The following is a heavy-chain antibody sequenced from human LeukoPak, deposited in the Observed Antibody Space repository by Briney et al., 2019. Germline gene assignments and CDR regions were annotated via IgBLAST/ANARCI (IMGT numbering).Heavy chain of an antibody. Sequence: TGGSLRLSCAASGFTFSSYSMNWVRQAPGKGLEWVSSITSSSSYIYYADSVKGRFTISRHNAKNSLYLQLNSLRAEDTAVYYCVRLYDDYTNGHFDSWGQGTLVTVSS. J-gene: IGHJ4*02. CDR2: ITSSSSYI. CDR1: GFTFSSYS. D-gene: IGHD4-11*01. CDR3: VRLYDDYTNGHFDS. V-gene: IGHV3-21*01.